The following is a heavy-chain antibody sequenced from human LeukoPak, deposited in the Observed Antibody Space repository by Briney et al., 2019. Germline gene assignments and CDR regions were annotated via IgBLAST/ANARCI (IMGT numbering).Heavy chain of an antibody. Sequence: GGSLRLSCAASGFTVSSNYMSWVRQAPGKGLEWVSVIYSGGSTYYADSVKGRFTISRDNSKNTLYLQMNSLGAEDTAVYYCARDDSSDAFDIWGQGTMVTVSS. CDR3: ARDDSSDAFDI. D-gene: IGHD3-22*01. J-gene: IGHJ3*02. CDR1: GFTVSSNY. CDR2: IYSGGST. V-gene: IGHV3-53*01.